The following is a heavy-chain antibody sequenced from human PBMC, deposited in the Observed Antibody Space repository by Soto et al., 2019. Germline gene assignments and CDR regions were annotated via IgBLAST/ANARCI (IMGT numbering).Heavy chain of an antibody. D-gene: IGHD2-15*01. V-gene: IGHV3-74*01. Sequence: GSLRLSCAASGSTFSTYWMHWVRQAPGMGLVCVSRISCDGTRTTYADSVKGRFTISRDNAKNSLYLQMNSLRDEDTAVYYCARDRYCSGGSCYRDYYYYGMDVWGQGTTVTVSS. J-gene: IGHJ6*02. CDR1: GSTFSTYW. CDR2: ISCDGTRT. CDR3: ARDRYCSGGSCYRDYYYYGMDV.